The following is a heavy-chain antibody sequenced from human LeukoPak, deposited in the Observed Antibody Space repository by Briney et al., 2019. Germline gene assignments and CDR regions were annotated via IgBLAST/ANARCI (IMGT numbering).Heavy chain of an antibody. Sequence: PSETLSLICSVSGGHISSYYWSGLRPPPPKGLEWVGYIYYCGSNNYNPSLKSRVTISVDTPDKQFSLTLSSLPAAAPPGFFFARGGGLVAGLNDFDYWGQGTLVTVSS. D-gene: IGHD3-16*01. CDR2: IYYCGSN. J-gene: IGHJ4*02. CDR1: GGHISSYY. CDR3: ARGGGLVAGLNDFDY. V-gene: IGHV4-59*12.